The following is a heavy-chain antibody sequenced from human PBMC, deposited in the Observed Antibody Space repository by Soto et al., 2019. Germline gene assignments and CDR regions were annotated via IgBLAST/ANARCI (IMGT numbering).Heavy chain of an antibody. CDR3: ARGCSSTSCYIVYYYYGMDV. V-gene: IGHV3-30*03. Sequence: QSGGSLRLSCAASGFTFSSYGMHWVRQAPGKGLEWVAVISYDGSNKYYADSVKGRFTISRDNSKNTLYLQMNSLRAEDTAVYYCARGCSSTSCYIVYYYYGMDVWGQGTTVTVSS. CDR1: GFTFSSYG. CDR2: ISYDGSNK. D-gene: IGHD2-2*02. J-gene: IGHJ6*02.